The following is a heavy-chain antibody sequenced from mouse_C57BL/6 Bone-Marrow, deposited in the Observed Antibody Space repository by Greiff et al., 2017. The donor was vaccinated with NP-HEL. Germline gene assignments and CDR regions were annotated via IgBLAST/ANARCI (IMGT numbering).Heavy chain of an antibody. Sequence: EVQLQQSGPELVKPGASVKISCKASGYSFTGYYMNWVKQSPEKSLEWIGEINPSTGGTTYNQKFKAKATLTVDKSSSTAYMQLKSLTSEDSAVYYCARKENGYYSAWFAYWGQGTLVTVSA. CDR1: GYSFTGYY. CDR2: INPSTGGT. J-gene: IGHJ3*01. D-gene: IGHD2-3*01. V-gene: IGHV1-42*01. CDR3: ARKENGYYSAWFAY.